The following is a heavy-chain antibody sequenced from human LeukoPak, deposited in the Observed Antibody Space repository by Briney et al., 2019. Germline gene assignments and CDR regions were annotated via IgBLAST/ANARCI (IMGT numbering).Heavy chain of an antibody. J-gene: IGHJ4*02. V-gene: IGHV4-4*07. CDR3: AKYKFGSDYFSN. D-gene: IGHD2/OR15-2a*01. CDR1: GDSISGYY. CDR2: IYTSGST. Sequence: PSETLSLTCTVPGDSISGYYWSWIRQPAGKGLEWIGRIYTSGSTKYNPSFQGRVTMSLDTSKNQFSLRLSSVTAADTAIYYCAKYKFGSDYFSNWGQGTLVTVSS.